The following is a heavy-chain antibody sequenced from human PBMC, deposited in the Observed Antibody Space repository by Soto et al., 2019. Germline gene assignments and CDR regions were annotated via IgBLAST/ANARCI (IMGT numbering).Heavy chain of an antibody. CDR1: GYSFTSYW. J-gene: IGHJ6*02. V-gene: IGHV5-10-1*01. CDR3: ARTSPPWIATYYSGMDV. Sequence: GESLKISCKGSGYSFTSYWISWVRQMPGKGLEWMGRIDPSDSYTNYSPSFQGHVTISADKSISTAYLQWSSLKASDTAMYYCARTSPPWIATYYSGMDVWGQGTTVTVSS. CDR2: IDPSDSYT. D-gene: IGHD1-26*01.